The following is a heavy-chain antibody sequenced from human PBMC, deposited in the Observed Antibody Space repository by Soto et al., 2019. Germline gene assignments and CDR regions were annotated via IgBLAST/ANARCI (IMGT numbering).Heavy chain of an antibody. V-gene: IGHV1-24*01. Sequence: ASVKVSCKVSGYTLTELSMHWVRQAPGKGLEWMGGFDPEDGETIYAQKFQGRVTMTEDTSTDTAYMELSSLRSEDTAVYYCARVAVGYCSSTSCYGYYYFDYWGQGTLVTVSS. D-gene: IGHD2-2*01. CDR3: ARVAVGYCSSTSCYGYYYFDY. CDR1: GYTLTELS. J-gene: IGHJ4*02. CDR2: FDPEDGET.